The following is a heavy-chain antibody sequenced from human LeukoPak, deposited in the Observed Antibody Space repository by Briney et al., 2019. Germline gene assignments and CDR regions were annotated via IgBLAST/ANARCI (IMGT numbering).Heavy chain of an antibody. CDR3: ARAMGDYGTWYFDL. Sequence: ASVKVSCKASGYTFTGYYMHWVRQAPGQGLEWMGWINPNSGGTNYAQKFQGWVTMTRDTSISTAYMELSRLRSDDTAVYYCARAMGDYGTWYFDLWGRGTLVTVSS. V-gene: IGHV1-2*04. D-gene: IGHD4-17*01. J-gene: IGHJ2*01. CDR2: INPNSGGT. CDR1: GYTFTGYY.